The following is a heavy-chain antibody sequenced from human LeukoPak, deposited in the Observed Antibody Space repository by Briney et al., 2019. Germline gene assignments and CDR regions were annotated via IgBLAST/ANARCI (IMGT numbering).Heavy chain of an antibody. J-gene: IGHJ3*02. Sequence: SETLSLTWTVSGGSISSYYWSWIRQPPGKGLEWIGYIYYSGSTNYNPSLKSRVTISVDTSKNQFSLKLSSVTAADTAVYYCARERARAFDIWGQGTMVTVSS. CDR1: GGSISSYY. V-gene: IGHV4-59*01. CDR2: IYYSGST. CDR3: ARERARAFDI.